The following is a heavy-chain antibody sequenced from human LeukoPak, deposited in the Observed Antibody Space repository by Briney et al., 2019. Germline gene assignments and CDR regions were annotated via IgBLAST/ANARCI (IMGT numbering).Heavy chain of an antibody. CDR2: IYWNSGGT. Sequence: HPGGSLRLSCAASGFTSNDHAMHWIRQIPGKGLEWVSGIYWNSGGTGYADSVKGRFTISRDNAKNSLYLQMNSLRTDDTALYYCTKDITADGLDYWGQGTLVTVSS. V-gene: IGHV3-9*02. CDR3: TKDITADGLDY. J-gene: IGHJ4*02. D-gene: IGHD6-13*01. CDR1: GFTSNDHA.